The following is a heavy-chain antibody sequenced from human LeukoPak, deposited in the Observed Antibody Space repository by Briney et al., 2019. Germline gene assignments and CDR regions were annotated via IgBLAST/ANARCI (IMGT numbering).Heavy chain of an antibody. D-gene: IGHD3-22*01. CDR1: GFTFSSYA. CDR3: AKTPVYDSSGTFDY. V-gene: IGHV3-30-3*02. J-gene: IGHJ4*02. Sequence: PGRSLRLSCAASGFTFSSYAMHWVRQAPGKGLEWVAVISYDGSNKYYADSVKGRFTISRDNSKNTLYLQMNSLRAEDTAVYYCAKTPVYDSSGTFDYWGQGTLVTVSS. CDR2: ISYDGSNK.